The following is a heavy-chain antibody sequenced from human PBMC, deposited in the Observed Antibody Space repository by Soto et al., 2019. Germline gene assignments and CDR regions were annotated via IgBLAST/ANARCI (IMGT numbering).Heavy chain of an antibody. Sequence: SQTLSLTCAVYGGSFRGYYWSWIRQPPGKGLEWIGEINHSGSTNYNPSLKSRVTISVDTSKNQFSLKLSSVTAADTAVYYCARGRGVISKYYYYGMDVWGQGTTVTVSS. J-gene: IGHJ6*02. V-gene: IGHV4-34*01. CDR2: INHSGST. D-gene: IGHD3-10*01. CDR3: ARGRGVISKYYYYGMDV. CDR1: GGSFRGYY.